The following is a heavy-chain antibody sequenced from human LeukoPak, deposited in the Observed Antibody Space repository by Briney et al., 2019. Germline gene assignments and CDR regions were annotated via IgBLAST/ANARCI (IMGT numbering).Heavy chain of an antibody. CDR1: GFTFTSYH. Sequence: GASVKVSCKASGFTFTSYHINWVRQATGQGLEWVGRIDPKSGGTSYAQKFRGRVTMTGDTSITTAYMELTRLESDDTAVYYCARDSLVSGDHWGQGTLVAVSS. J-gene: IGHJ4*02. CDR2: IDPKSGGT. V-gene: IGHV1-2*06. D-gene: IGHD6-6*01. CDR3: ARDSLVSGDH.